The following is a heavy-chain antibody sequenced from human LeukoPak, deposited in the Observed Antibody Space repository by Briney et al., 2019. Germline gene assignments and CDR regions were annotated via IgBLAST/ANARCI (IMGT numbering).Heavy chain of an antibody. V-gene: IGHV3-30*02. D-gene: IGHD5-24*01. CDR1: GFTFSSYG. CDR3: AKDTMATTAQHFDY. CDR2: IRYDGSNK. Sequence: PGGSLRLSCAASGFTFSSYGMHWVRQAPGKGLEWVAFIRYDGSNKYYADSVKGRFTISRDNAKNSLYLQMNSLRAEDTALYYCAKDTMATTAQHFDYWGQGTLVTVSS. J-gene: IGHJ4*02.